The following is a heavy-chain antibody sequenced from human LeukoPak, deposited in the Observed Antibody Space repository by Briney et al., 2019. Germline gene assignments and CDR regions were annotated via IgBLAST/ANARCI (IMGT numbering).Heavy chain of an antibody. CDR1: GGSISSGGYY. CDR2: IYYSGST. V-gene: IGHV4-31*03. D-gene: IGHD3-22*01. J-gene: IGHJ3*02. Sequence: SETLSLTCTVSGGSISSGGYYWSCIPQHPGKGLEWIGYIYYSGSTYYNPSLKSRVTISVDTSKNQFSLKLSSVTAADTAVYYCARAAYYDSSDAFDIWGQGTMVTVSS. CDR3: ARAAYYDSSDAFDI.